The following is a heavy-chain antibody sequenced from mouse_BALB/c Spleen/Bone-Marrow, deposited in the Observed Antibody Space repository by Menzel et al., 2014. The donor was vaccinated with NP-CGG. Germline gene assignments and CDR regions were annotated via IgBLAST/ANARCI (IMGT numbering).Heavy chain of an antibody. CDR2: ISCYNGAT. V-gene: IGHV1S34*01. CDR1: GYSFTGCY. D-gene: IGHD2-3*01. J-gene: IGHJ2*01. CDR3: ARGDGYYVDFDY. Sequence: LVKTGASVKISCKASGYSFTGCYMHWVKQSHGKSLEWIGYISCYNGATSYNQKFKGKATFTVDTSSSTAYMQFNSLTSEDSAVYYCARGDGYYVDFDYWGQGTTLTVSP.